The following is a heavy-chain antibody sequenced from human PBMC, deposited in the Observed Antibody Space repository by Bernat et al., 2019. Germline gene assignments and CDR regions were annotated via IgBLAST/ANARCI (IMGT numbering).Heavy chain of an antibody. D-gene: IGHD6-25*01. Sequence: EVQLVQSGAEVKKPGESLKISCRGSGFNFASYWIGWARQMPGEGLEGVGIIHPVDSNPLYRPPFQGRVTISADRSISTAFLQWSSLEASDTAMYYCATTPYSSDLYPAYWGRGTLVTVSS. V-gene: IGHV5-51*03. J-gene: IGHJ4*02. CDR1: GFNFASYW. CDR2: IHPVDSNP. CDR3: ATTPYSSDLYPAY.